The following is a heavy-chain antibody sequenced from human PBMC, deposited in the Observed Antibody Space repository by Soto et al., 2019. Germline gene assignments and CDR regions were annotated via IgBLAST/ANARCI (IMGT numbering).Heavy chain of an antibody. D-gene: IGHD4-17*01. CDR2: ISGSGHNT. CDR3: AKDDYGADDWREFDY. CDR1: GLTFSSYA. Sequence: EVQLLESGGGLVQPGGSLRLSCAASGLTFSSYAMTWVRQAPGKGLEWVSAISGSGHNTYYADSVKGRFTISRDNSKRTLYLQMNSLRADDTAVYYCAKDDYGADDWREFDYWVQGTLVTVSS. V-gene: IGHV3-23*01. J-gene: IGHJ4*02.